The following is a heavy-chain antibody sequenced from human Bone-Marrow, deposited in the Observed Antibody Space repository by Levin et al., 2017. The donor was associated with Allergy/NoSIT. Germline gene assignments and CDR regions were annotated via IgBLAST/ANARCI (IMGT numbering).Heavy chain of an antibody. V-gene: IGHV3-23*01. CDR3: AGYDTSGYHSPFDY. Sequence: PGGSLRLSCAASGLIFSNYAMNWVRQAPGKGLEWVSQISGSGSNTHYADSVRGRFTFSRDNSNNTVYLQMNSLRADETAVYYCAGYDTSGYHSPFDYWGQGTLVTVSS. D-gene: IGHD3-22*01. CDR1: GLIFSNYA. CDR2: ISGSGSNT. J-gene: IGHJ4*02.